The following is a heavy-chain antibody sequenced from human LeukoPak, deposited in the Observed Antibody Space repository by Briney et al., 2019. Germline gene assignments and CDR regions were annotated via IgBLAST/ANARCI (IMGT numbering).Heavy chain of an antibody. D-gene: IGHD6-13*01. J-gene: IGHJ5*02. Sequence: SEALSLTCAVYGGSFSGYYWSWIRQPPGKGLEWIGEINHSGSTNYNPSLKSRVTISVDTSKNQFSLKLSSVTAADTAVYYCARGPAAAAPYNWFDPWGQGTLVTVSS. CDR3: ARGPAAAAPYNWFDP. V-gene: IGHV4-34*01. CDR1: GGSFSGYY. CDR2: INHSGST.